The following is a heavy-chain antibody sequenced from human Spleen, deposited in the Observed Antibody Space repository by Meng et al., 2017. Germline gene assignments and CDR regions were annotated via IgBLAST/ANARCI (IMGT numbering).Heavy chain of an antibody. Sequence: GESLKISCVASGFSFTDAWMSWVRQAPGKGLEWVGRIKSNSDGGTTDYAAPVKGRFTISRDESKNTLYLQMNSLINEDTAVYFCATGAAAADHWGQGTLVTVSS. D-gene: IGHD6-13*01. V-gene: IGHV3-15*01. CDR3: ATGAAAADH. CDR2: IKSNSDGGTT. J-gene: IGHJ4*02. CDR1: GFSFTDAW.